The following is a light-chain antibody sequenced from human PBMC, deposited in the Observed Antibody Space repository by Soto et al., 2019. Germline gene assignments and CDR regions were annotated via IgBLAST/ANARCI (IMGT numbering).Light chain of an antibody. CDR2: AAC. J-gene: IGKJ1*01. Sequence: DVQMTQSPSSISTSVGNRVTITFRASQGSRTYVNLYQQKPGKAPNRLIYAACSLQSGVPSRFSGSGSETDFTLTISSLQPEDFATYSCRQSYSTTWTFGQGTKVDIK. CDR1: QGSRTY. CDR3: RQSYSTTWT. V-gene: IGKV1-39*01.